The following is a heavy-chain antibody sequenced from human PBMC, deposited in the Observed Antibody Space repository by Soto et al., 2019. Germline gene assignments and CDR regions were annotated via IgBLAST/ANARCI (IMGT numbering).Heavy chain of an antibody. J-gene: IGHJ6*02. CDR2: INHSGGT. CDR1: GGSFSGYY. D-gene: IGHD3-3*02. V-gene: IGHV4-34*01. CDR3: ARDRQYYQFWSGYQNERPYGMDV. Sequence: SETLSLTCGVYGGSFSGYYWTWIRQAPGQGLERIGEINHSGGTNYNSSLKSRVTISVDTSKNQLSLTLYSVTAADTAVYYCARDRQYYQFWSGYQNERPYGMDVWGQGTTVTVSS.